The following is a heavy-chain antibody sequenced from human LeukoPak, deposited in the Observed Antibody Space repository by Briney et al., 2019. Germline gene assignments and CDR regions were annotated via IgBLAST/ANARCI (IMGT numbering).Heavy chain of an antibody. CDR1: GYSFTSYW. CDR3: ARLLPPTATAAFDI. V-gene: IGHV5-51*01. CDR2: IYPGDSDT. J-gene: IGHJ3*02. Sequence: GESLKISCKGSGYSFTSYWIGLVRQLPGKGLEWMGIIYPGDSDTRYSPSFQGQVTISADKPISTAYLQWSSLKASDTAMYYCARLLPPTATAAFDIWGQGTMVTVSS. D-gene: IGHD1-26*01.